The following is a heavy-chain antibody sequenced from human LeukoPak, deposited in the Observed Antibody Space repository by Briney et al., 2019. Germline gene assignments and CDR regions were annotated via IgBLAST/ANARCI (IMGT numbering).Heavy chain of an antibody. CDR2: ISSSSSYI. CDR3: ASKYSSGWYPLDY. V-gene: IGHV3-21*01. Sequence: GGSLRLSCAASGFTFSSYSMNWVRQAPGKGLEWVSSISSSSSYIYYADSVKGRFTISRDNAKNSLYLQMNSLRAGDTAVYYCASKYSSGWYPLDYWGQGTLVTVSS. D-gene: IGHD6-19*01. CDR1: GFTFSSYS. J-gene: IGHJ4*02.